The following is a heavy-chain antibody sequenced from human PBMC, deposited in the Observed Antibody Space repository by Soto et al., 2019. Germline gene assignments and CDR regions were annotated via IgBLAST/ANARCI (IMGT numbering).Heavy chain of an antibody. Sequence: SETLSLTCTVSGGSISSYYWSWIRQPPGKGLEWIGYIYYSGSTNYNPSLKSRVTISVDTSKNQFSLKLSSVTAADTAVYYCATRSECIAVAGTVIGAFDIWGQGTMVTV. J-gene: IGHJ3*02. D-gene: IGHD6-19*01. CDR2: IYYSGST. CDR1: GGSISSYY. CDR3: ATRSECIAVAGTVIGAFDI. V-gene: IGHV4-59*01.